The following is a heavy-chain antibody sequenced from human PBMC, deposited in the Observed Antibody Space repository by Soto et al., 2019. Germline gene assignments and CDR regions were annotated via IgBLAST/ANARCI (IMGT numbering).Heavy chain of an antibody. V-gene: IGHV6-1*01. CDR2: TYYRSKWYN. Sequence: PSQTLSLTCAISGDSVSSNSAAWNWIRQSPSRGLEWLGRTYYRSKWYNDYAVSVKSRITINPDTSKNQFSLQLNSVTPEDTAVYYCARGYSYGYLRYYYYYGMDVWGQGTTVTSP. CDR3: ARGYSYGYLRYYYYYGMDV. J-gene: IGHJ6*02. D-gene: IGHD5-18*01. CDR1: GDSVSSNSAA.